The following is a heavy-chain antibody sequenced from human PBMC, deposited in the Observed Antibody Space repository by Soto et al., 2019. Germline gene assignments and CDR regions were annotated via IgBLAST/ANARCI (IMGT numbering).Heavy chain of an antibody. CDR2: INPDGSTT. J-gene: IGHJ4*02. D-gene: IGHD5-12*01. CDR3: ARDRVSGYEFDY. CDR1: GFTFSSYW. V-gene: IGHV3-74*01. Sequence: EVQLVESGGGLVQPGGSLRLSCAASGFTFSSYWMHWVRQAPGKGLVWVSRINPDGSTTDYVDSVKGRFTISRDNAKNTLYLQMNSLRAEDTAVYYCARDRVSGYEFDYWGQGTLVTVSS.